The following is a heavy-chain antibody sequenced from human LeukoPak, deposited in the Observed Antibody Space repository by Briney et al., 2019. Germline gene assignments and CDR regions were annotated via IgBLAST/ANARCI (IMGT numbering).Heavy chain of an antibody. J-gene: IGHJ3*02. V-gene: IGHV1-69*06. CDR3: ARYRYSGSSDI. CDR2: IIPIFGTA. CDR1: GGTFSSYA. D-gene: IGHD1-26*01. Sequence: EASVKVSRKASGGTFSSYAISWVRQAPGQGLEWMGGIIPIFGTANYAQKFQGRVTITADKSTSTAYMELSSLRSEDTAVYYCARYRYSGSSDIWGQGTMVTVSS.